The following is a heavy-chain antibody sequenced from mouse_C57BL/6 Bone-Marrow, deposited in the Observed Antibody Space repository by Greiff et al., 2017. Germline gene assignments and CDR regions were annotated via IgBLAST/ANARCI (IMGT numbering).Heavy chain of an antibody. CDR3: ARHEADYDVAWFAY. CDR2: INSDGGST. D-gene: IGHD2-4*01. V-gene: IGHV5-2*01. CDR1: EYEFPSHD. Sequence: VQLKESGGGLVQPGESLKLSCESNEYEFPSHDMSWVRKTPEERLELVAAINSDGGSTYYPDTMERRFIISRDNTKKTLYLQMSSLRSEDTALYYCARHEADYDVAWFAYWGQGTLVTVSA. J-gene: IGHJ3*01.